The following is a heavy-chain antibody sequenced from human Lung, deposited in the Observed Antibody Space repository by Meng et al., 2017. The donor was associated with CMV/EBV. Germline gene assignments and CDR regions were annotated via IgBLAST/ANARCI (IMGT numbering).Heavy chain of an antibody. Sequence: QAHLVQSGGELKKPWATLKVSCKPSGYTFTNYGITWVRQAPGQGLEWMGWISAYNGNTNYAQTLQGRLTMTTDTSTSTAYMELRILRSDDTAVYYCARVEVGITSGDYWGQGTLVTVSS. CDR1: GYTFTNYG. V-gene: IGHV1-18*01. CDR2: ISAYNGNT. J-gene: IGHJ4*02. D-gene: IGHD1-26*01. CDR3: ARVEVGITSGDY.